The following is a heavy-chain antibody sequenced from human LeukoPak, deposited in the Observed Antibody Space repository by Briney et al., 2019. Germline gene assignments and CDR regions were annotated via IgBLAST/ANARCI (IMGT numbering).Heavy chain of an antibody. CDR1: GGSISNNY. V-gene: IGHV4-59*01. CDR2: IYYSGST. J-gene: IGHJ4*02. D-gene: IGHD1-26*01. Sequence: SETLSLTCTVSGGSISNNYWSWIRQPPGKGLEWIGYIYYSGSTNYNPSLKSRVTISVDTPKNQFSLKLSSVTAADTAVYYCARCLVGATMDYWGQGTLVTVSS. CDR3: ARCLVGATMDY.